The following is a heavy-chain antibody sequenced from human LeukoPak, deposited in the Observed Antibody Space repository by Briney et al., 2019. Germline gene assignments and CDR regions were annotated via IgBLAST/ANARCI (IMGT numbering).Heavy chain of an antibody. V-gene: IGHV4-59*12. Sequence: SETLSLTCTVSGGSISSYYWSWIRQPPGKGLEWIGYIYYSGSTNYNPSLKSRVTISVDTSKNQFSLKLSSVTAADTAVYYCARGGKLRYFDWLFDYWGQGTLVTVSS. CDR2: IYYSGST. J-gene: IGHJ4*02. CDR3: ARGGKLRYFDWLFDY. D-gene: IGHD3-9*01. CDR1: GGSISSYY.